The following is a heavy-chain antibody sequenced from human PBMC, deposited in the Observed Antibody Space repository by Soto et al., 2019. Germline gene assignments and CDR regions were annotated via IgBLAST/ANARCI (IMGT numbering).Heavy chain of an antibody. CDR1: GFTFSSYA. J-gene: IGHJ3*02. CDR3: AREAIYGDYGGDAFDI. Sequence: QVQLVESGGGVVQPGRSLRLSCAASGFTFSSYAMHWVRQAPGKGLEWVAVISYDGSNKYYADSVKGRFTISRDNSKNXLYLQMNSLRAEDTAVYYCAREAIYGDYGGDAFDIWGQGTMVTVSS. V-gene: IGHV3-30-3*01. CDR2: ISYDGSNK. D-gene: IGHD4-17*01.